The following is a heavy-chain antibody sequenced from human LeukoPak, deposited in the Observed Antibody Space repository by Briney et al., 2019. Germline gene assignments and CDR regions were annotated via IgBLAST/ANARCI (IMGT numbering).Heavy chain of an antibody. D-gene: IGHD3-10*01. CDR1: GYTFTSYG. V-gene: IGHV1-18*01. Sequence: ASVKVSCKASGYTFTSYGISWVRQAPGQGLGWMGWISGYSGHTNYAQKFQGRVTMTTDTSTNTAYMELRSLRSDDTAVYYCARVFSSGSYYFWFDPWGQGTLVTVSS. CDR2: ISGYSGHT. J-gene: IGHJ5*02. CDR3: ARVFSSGSYYFWFDP.